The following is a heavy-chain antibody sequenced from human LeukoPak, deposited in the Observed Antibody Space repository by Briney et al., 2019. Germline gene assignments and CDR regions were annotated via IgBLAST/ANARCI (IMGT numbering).Heavy chain of an antibody. CDR1: GFTFSSYG. J-gene: IGHJ4*02. CDR3: AKASRPVTTGPFDY. D-gene: IGHD4-17*01. Sequence: PGGSLRLSCAASGFTFSSYGMHWVRQAPGKGLEWVAFIRYDGSNKYYADSVKGRFTISRDNSKNTLYLQMNSLRAEDTAVYYYAKASRPVTTGPFDYWGQGTLVTVSS. CDR2: IRYDGSNK. V-gene: IGHV3-30*02.